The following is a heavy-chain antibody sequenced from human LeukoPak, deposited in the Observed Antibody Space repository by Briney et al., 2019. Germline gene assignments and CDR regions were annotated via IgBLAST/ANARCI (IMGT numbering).Heavy chain of an antibody. D-gene: IGHD6-13*01. V-gene: IGHV3-7*01. CDR2: INQDASVR. Sequence: PGGSLRLSCAASGFIFSTYWMSWVRQTPEKGLEFVANINQDASVRNYMDSLKGRCTISRDNAKKSVYLEINSLRADDTAVYYCARDPGSSSFDLWGQGALVTVSS. CDR3: ARDPGSSSFDL. J-gene: IGHJ4*02. CDR1: GFIFSTYW.